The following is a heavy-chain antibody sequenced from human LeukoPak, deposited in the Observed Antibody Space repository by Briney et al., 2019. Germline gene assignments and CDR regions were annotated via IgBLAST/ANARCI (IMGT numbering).Heavy chain of an antibody. CDR1: GGSINSSSYL. D-gene: IGHD2-21*02. V-gene: IGHV4-39*07. J-gene: IGHJ5*02. CDR3: ARGLLSGGNWFDP. CDR2: IFHSGKT. Sequence: SETLSLTCTVSGGSINSSSYLWGWIRQPPGKGLEWIGSIFHSGKTYYNPSLKSRVTISVDASKNQFSLKLSSVTAADTAVYYCARGLLSGGNWFDPWGQGTLVTVSS.